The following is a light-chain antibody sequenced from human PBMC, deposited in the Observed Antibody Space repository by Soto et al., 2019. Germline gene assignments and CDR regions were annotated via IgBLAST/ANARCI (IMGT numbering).Light chain of an antibody. Sequence: DIQMTQSPSTLSASVGERVTITCRASQGISNYLAWYQQKPGKVPKLLIYAASTLQSGVPSRFRGSGSGTDFTFTISRLQPEDIATYYCQQYENLPTFGQGTRLEI. V-gene: IGKV1-27*01. CDR3: QQYENLPT. CDR1: QGISNY. J-gene: IGKJ5*01. CDR2: AAS.